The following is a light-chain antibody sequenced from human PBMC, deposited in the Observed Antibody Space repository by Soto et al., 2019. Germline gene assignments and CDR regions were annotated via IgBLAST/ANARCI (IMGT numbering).Light chain of an antibody. CDR1: QSVSSSY. J-gene: IGKJ1*01. V-gene: IGKV3-20*01. CDR3: QQYGSSRWT. CDR2: GAS. Sequence: EIVLTQSPGTLSLSPGERATLSCRASQSVSSSYLAWYQQKPGQAPRLLIYGASSRATGIPDRFSGSGSGTDFTLTTSRLEPEEFAVYYCQQYGSSRWTFGQGTKVEIK.